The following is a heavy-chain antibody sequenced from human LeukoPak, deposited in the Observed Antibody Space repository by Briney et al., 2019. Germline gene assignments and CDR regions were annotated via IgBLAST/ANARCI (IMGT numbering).Heavy chain of an antibody. CDR1: GGSISSYY. Sequence: PSETLSLTRTVSGGSISSYYWSWIRQPPGKGLEWIGYIYYSGSTNYNPSLKSRVTISVDTSKNQFSLKLSSVTAADTAVYYCASSVTLGYSYGPEYFQHWGQGTLVTVSS. D-gene: IGHD5-18*01. CDR2: IYYSGST. J-gene: IGHJ1*01. V-gene: IGHV4-59*01. CDR3: ASSVTLGYSYGPEYFQH.